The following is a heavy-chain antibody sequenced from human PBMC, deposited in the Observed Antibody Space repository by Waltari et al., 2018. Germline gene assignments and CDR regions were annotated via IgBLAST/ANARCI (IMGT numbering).Heavy chain of an antibody. V-gene: IGHV4-34*01. CDR3: ARSYPLYDSSGYYLSY. CDR1: GGSFSGYY. D-gene: IGHD3-22*01. J-gene: IGHJ4*02. Sequence: QVQLQQWGAGLLKPSETLSLTCAVYGGSFSGYYWSWIRQPPGKGLEWIGEINHSGSTNYNPSLKIRVTISVDTSKNQFSLKLSSVTAADTAVYYCARSYPLYDSSGYYLSYWGQGTLVTVSS. CDR2: INHSGST.